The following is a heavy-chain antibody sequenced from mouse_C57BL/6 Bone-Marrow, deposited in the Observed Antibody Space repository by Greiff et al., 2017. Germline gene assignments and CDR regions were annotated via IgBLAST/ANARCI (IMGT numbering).Heavy chain of an antibody. CDR2: IYPGDGDT. CDR3: ARDDYYGSSFDWYFDV. D-gene: IGHD1-1*01. J-gene: IGHJ1*03. CDR1: GYAFSSSW. V-gene: IGHV1-82*01. Sequence: QVQLQQSGPELVKPGASVKISCKASGYAFSSSWMNWVKQRPGKGLEWIGRIYPGDGDTNYNGKFKGKATLTANKSSTTAYMQLSSLTSDDSAVYFCARDDYYGSSFDWYFDVWGTGTTVTVSS.